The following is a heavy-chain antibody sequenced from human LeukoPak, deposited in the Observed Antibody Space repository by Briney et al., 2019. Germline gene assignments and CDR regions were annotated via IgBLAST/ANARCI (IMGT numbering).Heavy chain of an antibody. Sequence: GGSLRLSCAASGFTFSNYWMSWVRQAPGKGLEWVANIRQDGSEKYYANSVKGRFTISRDNAKKSLYLQMNSLRAEDTAVYYCARENVDYDFWSGYPNWFDPWGQGTLVTVSS. CDR2: IRQDGSEK. D-gene: IGHD3-3*01. J-gene: IGHJ5*02. V-gene: IGHV3-7*05. CDR3: ARENVDYDFWSGYPNWFDP. CDR1: GFTFSNYW.